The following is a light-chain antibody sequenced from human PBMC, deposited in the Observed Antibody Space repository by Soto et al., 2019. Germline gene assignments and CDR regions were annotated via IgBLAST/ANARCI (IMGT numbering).Light chain of an antibody. CDR1: QSVSSN. CDR2: GAS. V-gene: IGKV3-15*01. J-gene: IGKJ1*01. Sequence: EIVMTQSPATLSVSPGERATLSCRASQSVSSNLAWYQQKPGQAPRLLIYGASARATGIPARFTGSGSGTEFTLTISSLEPEDFAVYYCQQRRTFGQGTKVDIK. CDR3: QQRRT.